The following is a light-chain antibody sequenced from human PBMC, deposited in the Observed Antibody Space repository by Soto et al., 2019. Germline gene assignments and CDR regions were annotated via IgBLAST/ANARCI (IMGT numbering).Light chain of an antibody. Sequence: QSVLTQPASVSGSPGQSITISCSGSRSDIGSYNNVAWYQQHPGKAPRVMIFGVTKRPSGISDRFFGSKSGSTASLTISGLQAEDEADYFCFSYAGSSIWVFGGGTKVTVL. CDR3: FSYAGSSIWV. J-gene: IGLJ3*02. V-gene: IGLV2-23*02. CDR2: GVT. CDR1: RSDIGSYNN.